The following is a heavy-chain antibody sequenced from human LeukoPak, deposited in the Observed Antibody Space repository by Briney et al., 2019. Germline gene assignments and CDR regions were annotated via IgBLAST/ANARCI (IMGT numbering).Heavy chain of an antibody. CDR1: GFTFSDYY. CDR3: RYYYDSSGYYFSAFDY. CDR2: ISSSGSTI. J-gene: IGHJ4*02. V-gene: IGHV3-11*01. D-gene: IGHD3-22*01. Sequence: NPGGSLRLSCAASGFTFSDYYMSWIRQAPGKGLEWVSYISSSGSTIYYADSVKGRFTISRDNAKNSLYLQMNSLRAEDTAVYYCRYYYDSSGYYFSAFDYWGQGTLVTVSS.